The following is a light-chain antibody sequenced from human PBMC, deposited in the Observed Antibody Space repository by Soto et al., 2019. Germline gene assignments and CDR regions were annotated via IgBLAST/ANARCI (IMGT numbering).Light chain of an antibody. CDR2: KAS. J-gene: IGKJ1*01. CDR3: QQYNSYRRT. Sequence: DIRMTQSPSTLSASVGDRVTITCRASQSISSWLAWYQQKPGKAPKLLIYKASSLESGVPSRFSGSGSGTEFTLTISSRQPDDFAPYSCQQYNSYRRTFGQGTKVEIK. V-gene: IGKV1-5*03. CDR1: QSISSW.